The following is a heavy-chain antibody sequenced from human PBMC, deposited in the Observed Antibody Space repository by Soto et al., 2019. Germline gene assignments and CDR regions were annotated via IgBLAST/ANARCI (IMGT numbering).Heavy chain of an antibody. CDR1: GFTVSSNY. CDR3: ARENRASSSWYFDY. CDR2: IYSGGST. J-gene: IGHJ4*02. V-gene: IGHV3-53*01. D-gene: IGHD6-13*01. Sequence: LRLSCAASGFTVSSNYMSWVRQAPGKGLEWVSVIYSGGSTYNADSVKGRFTISRDNSKNTLYLQMNSLRAEDTAVYYCARENRASSSWYFDYWGQGTLVTV.